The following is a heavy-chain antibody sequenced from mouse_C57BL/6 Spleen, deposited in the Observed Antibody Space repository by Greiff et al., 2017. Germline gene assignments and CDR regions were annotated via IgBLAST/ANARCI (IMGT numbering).Heavy chain of an antibody. Sequence: EVQLVESGGGLVKPGGSLKLSCAASGFTFSDYGMHWVRQAPEKGLEWVAYISSGSSTIYYADTVKGRFTISRDNAKNTLFLQMTSLRSEDTAMYYCARPFYYYGSSYVDYWGQGTTLTVSS. J-gene: IGHJ2*01. V-gene: IGHV5-17*01. CDR2: ISSGSSTI. CDR3: ARPFYYYGSSYVDY. D-gene: IGHD1-1*01. CDR1: GFTFSDYG.